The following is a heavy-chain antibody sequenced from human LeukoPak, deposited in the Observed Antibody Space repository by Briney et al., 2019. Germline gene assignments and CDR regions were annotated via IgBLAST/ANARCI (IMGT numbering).Heavy chain of an antibody. J-gene: IGHJ5*02. Sequence: KISCKGSGSTFTSYWIGGVRQAPGQGLEWMGGIIPIFGTANYAQKFQGRVTITTDESTSTAYMELSSLRSEDTAVYYCARYCSSTSCYMGNNWFDPWGQGTLVTVSS. D-gene: IGHD2-2*02. CDR1: GSTFTSYW. CDR2: IIPIFGTA. V-gene: IGHV1-69*05. CDR3: ARYCSSTSCYMGNNWFDP.